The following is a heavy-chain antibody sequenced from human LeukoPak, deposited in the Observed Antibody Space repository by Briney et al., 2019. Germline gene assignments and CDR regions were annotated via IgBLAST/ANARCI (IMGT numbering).Heavy chain of an antibody. V-gene: IGHV1-18*01. Sequence: ASVKVSCKASRYTFTSFYITWVRQAPGNGLGWLGWISADSGSTNSAQRFQGSVTMTQDRSTSTAYMDLRSLRYDDTAVYWCTRGYGGCPTYIDYWGQGSLVIVSS. D-gene: IGHD3-16*01. J-gene: IGHJ4*02. CDR1: RYTFTSFY. CDR3: TRGYGGCPTYIDY. CDR2: ISADSGST.